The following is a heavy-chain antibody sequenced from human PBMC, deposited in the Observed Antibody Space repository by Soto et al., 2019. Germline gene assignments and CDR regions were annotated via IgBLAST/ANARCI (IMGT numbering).Heavy chain of an antibody. CDR3: ARCPLYSNGSPGHYLAY. D-gene: IGHD5-18*01. Sequence: ASVKVSCKASGGTFSSYAISWVRQAPGQGLEWMGGIIPIFGTANYAQKFQGRVTITADESTSTAYMELSSLRSEDTAVYYCARCPLYSNGSPGHYLAYWGQGTLVPVSS. CDR2: IIPIFGTA. J-gene: IGHJ4*02. V-gene: IGHV1-69*13. CDR1: GGTFSSYA.